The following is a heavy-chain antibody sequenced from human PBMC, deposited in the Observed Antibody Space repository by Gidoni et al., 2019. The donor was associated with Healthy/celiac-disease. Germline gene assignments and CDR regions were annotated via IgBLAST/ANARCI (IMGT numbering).Heavy chain of an antibody. CDR2: ISPILGIA. CDR1: GGTFSSYA. V-gene: IGHV1-69*04. CDR3: ARVGEYSSGWYAYFDY. J-gene: IGHJ4*02. D-gene: IGHD6-19*01. Sequence: QVQLVQSGAEVKKPGSSVKVSCKASGGTFSSYAISWVRQDPGQGLEWMGRISPILGIANYAQKFQGRVTITADKSTSTAYMELSSLRSEDTAVYYCARVGEYSSGWYAYFDYWGQGTLVTVSS.